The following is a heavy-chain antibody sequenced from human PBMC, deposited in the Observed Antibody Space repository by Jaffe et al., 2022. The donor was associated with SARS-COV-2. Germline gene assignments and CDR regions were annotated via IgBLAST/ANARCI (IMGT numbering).Heavy chain of an antibody. CDR2: IIPIFGTA. D-gene: IGHD5-12*01. J-gene: IGHJ6*03. Sequence: QVQLVQSGAEVKKPGSSVKVSCKASGGTFSSYAISWVRQAPGQGLEWMGGIIPIFGTANYAQKFQGRVTITADESTSTAYMELSSLRSEDTAVYYCARTNVDIVAIPYYYYMDVWGKGTTVTVSS. CDR1: GGTFSSYA. CDR3: ARTNVDIVAIPYYYYMDV. V-gene: IGHV1-69*01.